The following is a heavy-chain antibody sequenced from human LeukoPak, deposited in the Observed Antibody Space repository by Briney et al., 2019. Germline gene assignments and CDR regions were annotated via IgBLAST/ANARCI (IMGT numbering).Heavy chain of an antibody. V-gene: IGHV3-23*01. J-gene: IGHJ4*02. D-gene: IGHD5-18*01. Sequence: GGSLRLSCAASGFTFSSYAMSWVRQAPGKGLEWVSGISGSGDTTYYAASVKGRFTISRDNAKNSLYLQMNSLRAEDTAVYYCARVAAMSEGDFDYWGQGTLVTVSS. CDR1: GFTFSSYA. CDR3: ARVAAMSEGDFDY. CDR2: ISGSGDTT.